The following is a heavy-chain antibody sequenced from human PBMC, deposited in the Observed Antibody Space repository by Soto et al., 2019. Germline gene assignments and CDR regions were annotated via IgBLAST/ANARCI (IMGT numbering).Heavy chain of an antibody. CDR3: ARAVVIAAAVDWNFHX. CDR1: GDSGSSNSAA. CDR2: TYYRSKWYN. V-gene: IGHV6-1*01. D-gene: IGHD6-13*01. J-gene: IGHJ4*02. Sequence: PSQTLSLTCSISGDSGSSNSAAWNWIRQSPSRGLECLGSTYYRSKWYNYYAVYLKSRITINPDTSKNQLSLQLNSVTPEDTAVYYCARAVVIAAAVDWNFHXWGQVSLVTVSX.